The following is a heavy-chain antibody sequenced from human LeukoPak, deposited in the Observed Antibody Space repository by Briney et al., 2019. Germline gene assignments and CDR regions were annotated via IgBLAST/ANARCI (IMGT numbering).Heavy chain of an antibody. D-gene: IGHD3-10*01. Sequence: SETLSLTCTVAGGSISSYYWSWIRQPPGKGLEWIGYIYYSGSTNYNPSLKSRVTISVDTSKNQFSLKLSSVTAADTAVHYCARVGYYARAFDIWGQGTMVTVSS. J-gene: IGHJ3*02. CDR1: GGSISSYY. V-gene: IGHV4-59*01. CDR3: ARVGYYARAFDI. CDR2: IYYSGST.